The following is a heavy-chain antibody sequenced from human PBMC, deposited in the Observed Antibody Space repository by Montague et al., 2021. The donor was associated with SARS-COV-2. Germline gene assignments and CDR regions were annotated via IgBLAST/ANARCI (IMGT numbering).Heavy chain of an antibody. V-gene: IGHV4-39*07. CDR3: ARSRDWYLGN. D-gene: IGHD3-9*01. J-gene: IGHJ4*02. CDR2: IHIGGTS. CDR1: GDSISSGGYF. Sequence: SETLSLTCTVSGDSISSGGYFWGWIRQPPGKGLEWIASIHIGGTSYLNPSLKSRVTISIDSSKNQFSLNVTSVTAADTAVYFCARSRDWYLGNWGQRTLATVSS.